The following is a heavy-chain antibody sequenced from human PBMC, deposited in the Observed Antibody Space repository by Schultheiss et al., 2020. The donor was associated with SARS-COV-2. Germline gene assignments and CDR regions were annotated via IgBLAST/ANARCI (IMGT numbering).Heavy chain of an antibody. Sequence: SQTLSLTCAVSGYSISSGYYWGWIRQPPGKGLEWIGSIYHSGSTYYTPSLKSRVTISVDTSKNQFSLKLSSVTAADTAVYYCARGGMGLRYFDWLLLPHTQFDYWGQGTLVTVSS. D-gene: IGHD3-9*01. CDR2: IYHSGST. J-gene: IGHJ4*02. CDR1: GYSISSGYY. V-gene: IGHV4-38-2*01. CDR3: ARGGMGLRYFDWLLLPHTQFDY.